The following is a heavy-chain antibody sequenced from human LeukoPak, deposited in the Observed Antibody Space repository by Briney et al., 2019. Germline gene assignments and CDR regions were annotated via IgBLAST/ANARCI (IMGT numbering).Heavy chain of an antibody. CDR1: GFTFSSYA. CDR2: ISGSGGST. D-gene: IGHD3-10*01. V-gene: IGHV3-23*01. J-gene: IGHJ4*02. Sequence: GGSLRLSCAASGFTFSSYAMSWVRQAPGKGLEGVSGISGSGGSTYYADSVKGRFTISRDNSKNTLYLQMNSLRAEDTAMYYCAKIMVRGVSVFDYWGQGTLVTVSS. CDR3: AKIMVRGVSVFDY.